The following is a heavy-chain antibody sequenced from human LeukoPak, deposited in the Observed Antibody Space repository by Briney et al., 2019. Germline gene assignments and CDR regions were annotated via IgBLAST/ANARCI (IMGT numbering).Heavy chain of an antibody. J-gene: IGHJ4*02. CDR2: IYYSGST. V-gene: IGHV4-59*01. Sequence: PSETLSLTCAVYGGSFSGYYWSWIRQPPGKGLEWIGYIYYSGSTNYNPSLKSRVTISVDTSKNQFSLKLSSVTAADTAVYYCARWAGDGFDYWGQGTLVTVSS. CDR3: ARWAGDGFDY. D-gene: IGHD1-26*01. CDR1: GGSFSGYY.